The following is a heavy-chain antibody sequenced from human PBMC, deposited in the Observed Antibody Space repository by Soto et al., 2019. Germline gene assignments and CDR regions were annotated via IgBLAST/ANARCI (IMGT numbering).Heavy chain of an antibody. J-gene: IGHJ4*02. CDR2: IYYSGST. CDR3: AGLRGSGTLAY. V-gene: IGHV4-39*01. D-gene: IGHD6-19*01. Sequence: QLQLQESGPGLVKPSETLSLTCTVSGGSISSSSYYWGWIRQPPGKGLEWIGSIYYSGSTYYNPSLKGRVTLPVDAPKHLFALKLGSAPPADPAGFYCAGLRGSGTLAYGGQGTLVT. CDR1: GGSISSSSYY.